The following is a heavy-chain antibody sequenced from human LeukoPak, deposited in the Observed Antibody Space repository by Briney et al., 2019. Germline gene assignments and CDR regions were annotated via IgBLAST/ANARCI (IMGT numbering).Heavy chain of an antibody. CDR1: GYTFTSYY. D-gene: IGHD2-15*01. CDR3: ARSSGGSFPFDP. Sequence: EASVKVSCKASGYTFTSYYMHWVRQAPGQRLEWMGWINAGNGNTKYSQKFQGRVTITRDTSASTAYMELSSLRSEDTAVYYCARSSGGSFPFDPWGQGTLVTVSS. V-gene: IGHV1-3*01. CDR2: INAGNGNT. J-gene: IGHJ5*02.